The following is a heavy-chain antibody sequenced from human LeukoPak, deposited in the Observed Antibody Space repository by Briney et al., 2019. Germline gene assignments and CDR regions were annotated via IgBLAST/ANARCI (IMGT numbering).Heavy chain of an antibody. CDR3: ARRFYPGRLEPQSHYMDV. CDR1: GYSFTSYW. V-gene: IGHV5-51*01. D-gene: IGHD1-14*01. CDR2: IYPGDSDT. J-gene: IGHJ6*03. Sequence: GESLKISCKGSGYSFTSYWIGWVRQMPGKGLEWMGIIYPGDSDTRYSPSFQGQVTTSADKSISTAYLQWSSLKASDTAMYYCARRFYPGRLEPQSHYMDVWGKGTTVTVSS.